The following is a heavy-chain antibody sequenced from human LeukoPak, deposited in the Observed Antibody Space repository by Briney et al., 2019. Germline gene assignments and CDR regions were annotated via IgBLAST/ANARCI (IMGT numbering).Heavy chain of an antibody. Sequence: GGSLRLSCAASEFSVGSNYMTWIRQAPGKGLEWVSIIYSGGSTFYADSVKGRFTISRDNSKNTLYLQMNSLRAEDTAVYYCARGGSYLSAFDIWGQGTMVTVSS. CDR1: EFSVGSNY. CDR3: ARGGSYLSAFDI. V-gene: IGHV3-53*01. CDR2: IYSGGST. D-gene: IGHD1-26*01. J-gene: IGHJ3*02.